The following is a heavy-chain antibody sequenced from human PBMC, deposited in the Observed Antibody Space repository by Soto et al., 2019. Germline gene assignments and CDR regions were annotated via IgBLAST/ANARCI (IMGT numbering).Heavy chain of an antibody. CDR2: IYYSGST. V-gene: IGHV4-31*03. Sequence: QVQLQESGPGLVKPSQTLSLTCTVSGGSISSGGYYWSWIRQHPGKGLEWIGYIYYSGSTYYNPSLKSRVTISVDTSKNQFSLKLRSVTAADTAVYYCARGDRYCSSTSCSPMGYYYYYYMDVWGKGTTVTVSS. D-gene: IGHD2-2*01. CDR3: ARGDRYCSSTSCSPMGYYYYYYMDV. J-gene: IGHJ6*03. CDR1: GGSISSGGYY.